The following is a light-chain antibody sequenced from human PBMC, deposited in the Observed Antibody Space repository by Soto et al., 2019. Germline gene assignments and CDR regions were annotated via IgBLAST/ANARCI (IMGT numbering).Light chain of an antibody. CDR2: DVS. J-gene: IGLJ2*01. CDR1: SSDVGGYNY. V-gene: IGLV2-14*01. Sequence: QPASVSGSPGQSITISCTGTSSDVGGYNYVSWYQQHPGKAPKLMIYDVSNRPSGVSNRFSGSKSGNTASLTISGLQAEDEADYYCSSYTTSSTVVFGGGTKLTVL. CDR3: SSYTTSSTVV.